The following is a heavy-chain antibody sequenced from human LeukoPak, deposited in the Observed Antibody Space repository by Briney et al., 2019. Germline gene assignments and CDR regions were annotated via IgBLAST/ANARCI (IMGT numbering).Heavy chain of an antibody. D-gene: IGHD5-18*01. V-gene: IGHV4-39*01. Sequence: SETLSLTCTVSGGSISSSSYYWGWIRQPPGKGLEWIGSIYYSGSTYYNPSLKSRVTISVDTSKNQFSLKLSSVTAADTAVYYCARAHVNSYGLWKSKANWFDPWGQGTLVTVSS. CDR2: IYYSGST. J-gene: IGHJ5*02. CDR1: GGSISSSSYY. CDR3: ARAHVNSYGLWKSKANWFDP.